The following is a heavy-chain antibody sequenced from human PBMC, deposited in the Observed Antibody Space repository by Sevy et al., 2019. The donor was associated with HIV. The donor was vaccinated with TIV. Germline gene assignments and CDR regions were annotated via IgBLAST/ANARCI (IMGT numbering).Heavy chain of an antibody. CDR3: ARDSGSGSYLKGGFDY. D-gene: IGHD3-10*01. J-gene: IGHJ4*02. Sequence: GGSLRLSCAASGFTFSSYSMNWVRQAPGKGLEWVSSISSSSSYIYYADSVKGRFTISRDNAKNSLYLQMNSLRAEDTAVYYCARDSGSGSYLKGGFDYWGQRTLVTVSS. V-gene: IGHV3-21*01. CDR1: GFTFSSYS. CDR2: ISSSSSYI.